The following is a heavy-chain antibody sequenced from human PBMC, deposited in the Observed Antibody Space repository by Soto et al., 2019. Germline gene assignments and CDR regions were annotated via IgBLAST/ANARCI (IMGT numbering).Heavy chain of an antibody. J-gene: IGHJ4*02. Sequence: SETLSLTCAVSGGSISSSNWWTWVRQPTGKGLEWIGDIYHSGSTNYIPSLKSRVTISVDKSKNQFSLKLTSVTAADTAVYYCATRFDGLGSYEYCGQGTLVTFSS. D-gene: IGHD3-10*01. CDR2: IYHSGST. CDR1: GGSISSSNW. V-gene: IGHV4-4*02. CDR3: ATRFDGLGSYEY.